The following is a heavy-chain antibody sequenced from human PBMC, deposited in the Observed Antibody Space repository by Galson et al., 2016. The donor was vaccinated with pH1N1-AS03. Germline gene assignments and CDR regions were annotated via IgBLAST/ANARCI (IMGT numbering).Heavy chain of an antibody. Sequence: SVKVSCKASGGTFSTYAISWVRQAPGQGLEWMGGVIPIFATPHYAQKFQGRVKITADESTSTGYMALSGLTSEDTAMYYCVEGREQSSSWFGVDYWGQGTLVTVSS. CDR3: VEGREQSSSWFGVDY. CDR1: GGTFSTYA. CDR2: VIPIFATP. D-gene: IGHD3-10*01. V-gene: IGHV1-69*13. J-gene: IGHJ4*02.